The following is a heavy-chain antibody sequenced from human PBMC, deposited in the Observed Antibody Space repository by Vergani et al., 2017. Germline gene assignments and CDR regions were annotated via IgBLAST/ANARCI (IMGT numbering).Heavy chain of an antibody. D-gene: IGHD2-15*01. CDR2: ISAYNGNT. J-gene: IGHJ2*01. Sequence: QVQLVQSGAEVKKPGASVKVSCKASGYTFTSYGISWVRQAPGQGLEWMGWISAYNGNTNYAQKLQGRVTMTTDTATSTAYMELRSLRSDDTAVYYCARGKYCSGGSCSLYWYFDLWGRGTLVTVSS. CDR3: ARGKYCSGGSCSLYWYFDL. V-gene: IGHV1-18*01. CDR1: GYTFTSYG.